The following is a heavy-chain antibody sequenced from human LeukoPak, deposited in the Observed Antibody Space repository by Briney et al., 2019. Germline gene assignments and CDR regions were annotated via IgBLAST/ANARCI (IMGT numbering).Heavy chain of an antibody. CDR1: GGSISSSSYY. Sequence: PSETLSLTCTVSGGSISSSSYYWGRIRQPPGKGLEWNGSIYYSGSTYYNPALKTRITISVDTSKNQFSLKLSSVTAAATAVYSCARHFKRFGRHTPLYYFDYWGQGTLVTVSS. CDR3: ARHFKRFGRHTPLYYFDY. V-gene: IGHV4-39*01. J-gene: IGHJ4*02. CDR2: IYYSGST. D-gene: IGHD3-10*01.